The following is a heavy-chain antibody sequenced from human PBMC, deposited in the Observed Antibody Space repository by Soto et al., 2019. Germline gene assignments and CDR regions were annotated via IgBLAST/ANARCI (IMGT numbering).Heavy chain of an antibody. CDR2: IIPIFSTT. D-gene: IGHD6-13*01. J-gene: IGHJ3*02. CDR1: GGSFSNHA. Sequence: QVHLVQSGAEVKKPGSSVKVSCKASGGSFSNHAINWVRQAPGQGLEWMGRIIPIFSTTNYAQKFQGRVTFTADXSXVXAYMELSSLKHDDTAKYYCAREVAADGTFREDVFDIWGQGTMVTVSS. CDR3: AREVAADGTFREDVFDI. V-gene: IGHV1-69*12.